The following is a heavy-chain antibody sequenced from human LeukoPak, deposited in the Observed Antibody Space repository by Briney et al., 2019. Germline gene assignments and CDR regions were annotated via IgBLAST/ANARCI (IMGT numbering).Heavy chain of an antibody. V-gene: IGHV4-61*01. J-gene: IGHJ6*03. D-gene: IGHD6-6*01. CDR3: ARDWGVTARPGYMDV. CDR2: IYYSGNT. Sequence: SETLSLTCTVSGGSISSGSYYWSWIRQSPGKGLEWIGYIYYSGNTYYNPSLKSRVTISVDTSKNQFSLKLSSVTAADTAVYYCARDWGVTARPGYMDVWGKGTTVTVSS. CDR1: GGSISSGSYY.